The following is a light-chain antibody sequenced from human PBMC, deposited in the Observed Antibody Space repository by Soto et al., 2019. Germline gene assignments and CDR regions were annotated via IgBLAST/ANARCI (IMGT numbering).Light chain of an antibody. CDR2: KAS. V-gene: IGKV1-5*03. CDR1: QSISSW. CDR3: QQYDSYSSYT. J-gene: IGKJ2*01. Sequence: DMQMTQSPSTLSASVGDRVSITCRASQSISSWLAWYQQKPGKAPKLLIYKASSLESGVPSRFSGSGSGTEFSLTISSLQPDDFATYYCQQYDSYSSYTFGQGTKLEIK.